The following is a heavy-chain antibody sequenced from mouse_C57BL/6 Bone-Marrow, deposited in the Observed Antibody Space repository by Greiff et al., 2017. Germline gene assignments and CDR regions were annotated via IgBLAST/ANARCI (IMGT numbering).Heavy chain of an antibody. CDR1: GFTFSSYA. J-gene: IGHJ2*01. CDR3: ARGGSTMNDY. V-gene: IGHV5-4*01. CDR2: ISDGGSYT. D-gene: IGHD2-4*01. Sequence: EVQLVESGGGLVKPGGSLKLSCAASGFTFSSYAMSWVRQTPEKRLEWVATISDGGSYTYYPDNVKGRFTISRDNAKNNLYLQMGHLKSEDTAMYYCARGGSTMNDYWGQGTTLTVSS.